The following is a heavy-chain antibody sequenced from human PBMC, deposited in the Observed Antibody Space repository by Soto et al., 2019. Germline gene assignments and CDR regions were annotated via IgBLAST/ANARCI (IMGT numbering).Heavy chain of an antibody. CDR1: GGSISSSSYY. CDR2: IYYSGST. D-gene: IGHD3-9*01. J-gene: IGHJ6*03. V-gene: IGHV4-39*01. Sequence: QLQLQESGPGLVKPSETLSLTCTVSGGSISSSSYYWGWIRQPPGKGLEWMGSIYYSGSTYYNPSLKSRVSTSVPTPKNQFSLQLSDVTAADTAVYYCARPGGILTDIYYYYYMDVWGKGTTVTVSS. CDR3: ARPGGILTDIYYYYYMDV.